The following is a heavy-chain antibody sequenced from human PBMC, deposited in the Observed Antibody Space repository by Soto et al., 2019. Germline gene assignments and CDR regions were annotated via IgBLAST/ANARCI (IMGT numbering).Heavy chain of an antibody. CDR3: ASHSTVTPFVY. CDR1: GGSISSYY. J-gene: IGHJ4*02. Sequence: SETLSLTCAVSGGSISSYYWSWIRQPPGKGLEWIGNIYYSGSTNYNPSLKSRVTISVDTSKNQFSLKLSSVTAADTAVYYCASHSTVTPFVYWGQGTLVTVSS. CDR2: IYYSGST. V-gene: IGHV4-59*08. D-gene: IGHD4-17*01.